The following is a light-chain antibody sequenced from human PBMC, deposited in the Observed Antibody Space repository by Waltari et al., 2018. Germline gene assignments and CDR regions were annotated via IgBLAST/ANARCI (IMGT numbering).Light chain of an antibody. V-gene: IGLV2-11*01. CDR3: CSRAGTYTWL. Sequence: QSALSQPLSVSGSPGQSVPISCTGTSNDVGGSYYVSWFQQFPGKAPNLIIYDVTRRHSGVPDRFSGSKSGNTASLTISGLQVEDEATYYCCSRAGTYTWLFGGGTKVTVL. CDR2: DVT. CDR1: SNDVGGSYY. J-gene: IGLJ2*01.